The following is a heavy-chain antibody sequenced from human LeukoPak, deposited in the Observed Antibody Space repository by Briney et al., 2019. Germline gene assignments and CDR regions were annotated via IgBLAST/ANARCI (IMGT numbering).Heavy chain of an antibody. CDR3: ARVTMATTSIDY. CDR2: VFYSGST. D-gene: IGHD5-24*01. Sequence: SETLSLTCTVSGGSISSYYWSWIRQPPGKGLEWIGYVFYSGSTNYNPSLKSRVTISVDTSKNQFSLKLSSVTAADTAVYYCARVTMATTSIDYWGQGTLVTVSS. V-gene: IGHV4-59*12. CDR1: GGSISSYY. J-gene: IGHJ4*02.